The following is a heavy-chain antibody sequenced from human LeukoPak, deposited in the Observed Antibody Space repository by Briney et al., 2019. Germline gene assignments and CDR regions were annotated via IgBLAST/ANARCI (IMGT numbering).Heavy chain of an antibody. J-gene: IGHJ4*02. D-gene: IGHD2-2*01. V-gene: IGHV3-23*01. Sequence: GGSLRLSCAASGFNFSSYAMSWVRQAPGKGLEWVSAISGSGGSTYYADSVKGRFTISRDNSKNTLYLQMNSLRAEDTAVYYCAKNPHIVVVPAAMDYWGQGTLVTVSS. CDR3: AKNPHIVVVPAAMDY. CDR2: ISGSGGST. CDR1: GFNFSSYA.